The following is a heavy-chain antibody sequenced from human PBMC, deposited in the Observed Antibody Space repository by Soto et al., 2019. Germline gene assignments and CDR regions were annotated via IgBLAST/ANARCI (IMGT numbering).Heavy chain of an antibody. V-gene: IGHV4-39*01. Sequence: SETLSLTCTVSGGSISSDTYYWGWIRQPPGKGLEWIGSIYYSGSANYNPSLKSRVTMSVDTSKNLLSLKLSSVTAADRFVFYFVFFYCDSPHRVLLSPWARG. CDR2: IYYSGSA. J-gene: IGHJ5*02. CDR3: VFFYCDSPHRVLLSP. D-gene: IGHD2-21*01. CDR1: GGSISSDTYY.